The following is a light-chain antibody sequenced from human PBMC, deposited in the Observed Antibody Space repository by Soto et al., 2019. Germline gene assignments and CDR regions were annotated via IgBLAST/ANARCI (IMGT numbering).Light chain of an antibody. CDR1: SSVIGIYNF. J-gene: IGLJ1*01. Sequence: QPVLTQPASVSGSPGQSITIFCTGTSSVIGIYNFVSWYQQHPGKAPKLMIYEVSNRPSGVSNRFSGSKSGNTASLTISGLQAEDEADYYCSSYTSSSTLDVFGTGTKVTVL. V-gene: IGLV2-14*01. CDR3: SSYTSSSTLDV. CDR2: EVS.